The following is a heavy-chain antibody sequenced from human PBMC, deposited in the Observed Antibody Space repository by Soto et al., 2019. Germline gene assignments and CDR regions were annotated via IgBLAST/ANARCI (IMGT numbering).Heavy chain of an antibody. D-gene: IGHD2-15*01. J-gene: IGHJ3*02. CDR3: ARSSRISSGGSCYDI. CDR1: GGTFSSYT. CDR2: IIPILGIA. V-gene: IGHV1-69*02. Sequence: SVKVSCKASGGTFSSYTISWVRQAPGQGLEWMGRIIPILGIANYAQKFQGRVTITADKSTSTAYMVLSSLRSEDTAVYYCARSSRISSGGSCYDIWGQGTMVTVSS.